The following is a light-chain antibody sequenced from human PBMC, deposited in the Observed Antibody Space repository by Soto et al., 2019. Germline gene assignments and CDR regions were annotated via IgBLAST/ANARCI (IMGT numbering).Light chain of an antibody. Sequence: EIVLTQSPGTLSLSPGERATLSCRASQSIRNNLVWYQQKPGQAPRLLIYGASNRATGIPDRFSGSGPGTDFTLTISRLEPEDFAVYYCQQYGSSGTFGQGTKVDIK. CDR2: GAS. CDR1: QSIRNN. CDR3: QQYGSSGT. V-gene: IGKV3-20*01. J-gene: IGKJ1*01.